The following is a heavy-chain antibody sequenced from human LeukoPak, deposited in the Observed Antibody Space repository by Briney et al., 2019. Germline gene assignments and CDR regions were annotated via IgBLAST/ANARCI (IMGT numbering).Heavy chain of an antibody. Sequence: SETLSLTCTVSGGSISSSSYYWGWIRQPPGKGLEWIGSIYYSGSTYYNPSLKGRVTISVDTSKNQFSLKLSSVTAADTAVYYCARSDYYDSSGYYVYWGQGTLVTVSS. CDR2: IYYSGST. CDR3: ARSDYYDSSGYYVY. CDR1: GGSISSSSYY. J-gene: IGHJ4*02. V-gene: IGHV4-39*01. D-gene: IGHD3-22*01.